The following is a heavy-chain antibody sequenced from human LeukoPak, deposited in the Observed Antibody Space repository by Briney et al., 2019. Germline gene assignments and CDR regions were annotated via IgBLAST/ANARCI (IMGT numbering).Heavy chain of an antibody. V-gene: IGHV1-2*02. CDR1: GYTFTGYY. CDR2: INPNSGGT. D-gene: IGHD6-13*01. J-gene: IGHJ1*01. Sequence: ASVKVSCKASGYTFTGYYMHWVRQAPGQGLEWMGWINPNSGGTNYAQKFQGRVTMTRDTSISTAYMELSRLRSDDTAVYYCARSRFRQQLVLAKPAEYSQHWGQGTLVTVSS. CDR3: ARSRFRQQLVLAKPAEYSQH.